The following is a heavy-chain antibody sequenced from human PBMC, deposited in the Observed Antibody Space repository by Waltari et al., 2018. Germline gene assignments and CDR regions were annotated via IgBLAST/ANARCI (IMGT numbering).Heavy chain of an antibody. CDR1: GYTFTGYY. CDR2: INPNSGGT. CDR3: ASPSHGYGGNWNYYFDY. V-gene: IGHV1-2*02. D-gene: IGHD1-7*01. Sequence: QVQLVQSGAEVKKPGASVKVSCKASGYTFTGYYMHWVRQAPGQGLEWMGWINPNSGGTNYAQKFQGRVTMTRDTSISTAYMELSRLRSDDTAVYYCASPSHGYGGNWNYYFDYWGQGTLVTVSS. J-gene: IGHJ4*02.